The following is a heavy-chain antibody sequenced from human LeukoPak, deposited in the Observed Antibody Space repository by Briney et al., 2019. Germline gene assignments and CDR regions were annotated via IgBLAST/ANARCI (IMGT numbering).Heavy chain of an antibody. CDR2: INHSGST. J-gene: IGHJ4*02. CDR3: ARDREDVATINLDY. CDR1: GGSFSGYY. Sequence: PSETLSLTCAVYGGSFSGYYWSWIRQPPGKGLEWIGEINHSGSTNYNPSLKSRVTISVDTSKNQFSLKLSSVTAADTAVYYCARDREDVATINLDYWGQGTLVTVSS. D-gene: IGHD5-12*01. V-gene: IGHV4-34*01.